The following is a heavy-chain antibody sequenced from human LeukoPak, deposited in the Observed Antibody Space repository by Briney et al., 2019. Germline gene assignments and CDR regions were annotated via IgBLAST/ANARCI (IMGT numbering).Heavy chain of an antibody. D-gene: IGHD4-17*01. Sequence: PSETLSLTCTVSGGSIISYYWSWIRQPPGKGLEWLVYIYYSGSTNYNPSLRSRFTISGDTSKNQFSLKLSSVTAADTAVYYCARGSIVHDYGTGYYYYHMDVWGKGTTVTVSS. CDR3: ARGSIVHDYGTGYYYYHMDV. CDR1: GGSIISYY. V-gene: IGHV4-59*01. J-gene: IGHJ6*03. CDR2: IYYSGST.